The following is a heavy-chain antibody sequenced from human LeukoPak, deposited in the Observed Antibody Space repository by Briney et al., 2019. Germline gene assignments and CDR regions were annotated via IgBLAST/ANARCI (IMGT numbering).Heavy chain of an antibody. V-gene: IGHV1-18*01. CDR1: GYTFTSYG. J-gene: IGHJ4*02. D-gene: IGHD3-22*01. CDR2: ISAYNGNT. Sequence: ASVKVSCKASGYTFTSYGISRVRQAPGQGLEWMGWISAYNGNTNHAQKLQGRVTMTTDTSTTTAYMELRSLRSDDTAVDYCARGVSSSGYSELNYWGQGTLVTVSS. CDR3: ARGVSSSGYSELNY.